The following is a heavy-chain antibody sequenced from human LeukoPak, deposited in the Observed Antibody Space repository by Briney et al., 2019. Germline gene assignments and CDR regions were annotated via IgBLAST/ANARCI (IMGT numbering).Heavy chain of an antibody. D-gene: IGHD1-26*01. CDR3: AKRISGTYPGDAFDI. CDR2: ISSSGGST. J-gene: IGHJ3*02. V-gene: IGHV3-23*01. Sequence: GGSLRLSCAASGFTFSSYAMSWVRQAPGKGLEWVSGISSSGGSTYYADSVKGRFTISRDNSKNSLHLHMNSLRADDTAIYYCAKRISGTYPGDAFDIWGQGTMVTVSS. CDR1: GFTFSSYA.